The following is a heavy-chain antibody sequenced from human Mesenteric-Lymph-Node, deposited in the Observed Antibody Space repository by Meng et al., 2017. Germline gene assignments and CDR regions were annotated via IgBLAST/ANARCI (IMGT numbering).Heavy chain of an antibody. Sequence: ASVKVSCKASGYSFTAYYMHWVRQAPGLGLEWMGRINPNSGGTNYAQKFQGRVTMTRDTSISTAYMEMTRLRSDDTAVYYCARDRDQWDLKYCDSWGQGTQVTVSS. CDR1: GYSFTAYY. J-gene: IGHJ4*02. CDR2: INPNSGGT. D-gene: IGHD1-26*01. V-gene: IGHV1-2*06. CDR3: ARDRDQWDLKYCDS.